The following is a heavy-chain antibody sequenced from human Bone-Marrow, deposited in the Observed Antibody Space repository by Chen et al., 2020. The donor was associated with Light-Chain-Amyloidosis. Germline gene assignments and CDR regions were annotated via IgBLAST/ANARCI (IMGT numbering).Heavy chain of an antibody. V-gene: IGHV5-51*01. CDR2: IYPDESDA. D-gene: IGHD5-12*01. J-gene: IGHJ4*02. Sequence: EEQLEQSGPGVKKPGESMKISRKASGYPFANHWIGWVRQLPGKCLEWMGVIYPDESDARYSPPFEGQVTISADKSITSAYLQWRSLKASDTAMYYCARRRDGYNFDYWGQGTLVTVSS. CDR1: GYPFANHW. CDR3: ARRRDGYNFDY.